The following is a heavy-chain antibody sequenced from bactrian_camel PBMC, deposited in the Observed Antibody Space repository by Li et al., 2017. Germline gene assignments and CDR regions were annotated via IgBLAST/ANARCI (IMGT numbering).Heavy chain of an antibody. CDR1: GFTFSEHY. J-gene: IGHJ6*01. Sequence: VQLVESGGGLVQPGGSLRLSCGASGFTFSEHYMSWIRQAPGKGLEWVSSIDNDGSNPEYVDSVKGRFTISRDNTKATLYLQMNNLKSEDTARYYRVTIEWIGVTSVAAFGYFGQGTQVTVS. V-gene: IGHV3-2*01. D-gene: IGHD7*01. CDR2: IDNDGSNP. CDR3: VTIEWIGVTSVAAFGY.